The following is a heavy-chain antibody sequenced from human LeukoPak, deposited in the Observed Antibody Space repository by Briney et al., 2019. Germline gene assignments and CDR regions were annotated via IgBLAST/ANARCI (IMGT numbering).Heavy chain of an antibody. Sequence: SETLSLTCTVSGGSISSSSYYWGWIRQPPGKGLEWIGSIYYSGSTYYNPSLKSRVTISVDTSKNQFSLKLSSVTAADTAVYYCAREEGSGFDPWGQGTLVTVSS. D-gene: IGHD3-10*01. V-gene: IGHV4-39*07. CDR2: IYYSGST. J-gene: IGHJ5*02. CDR1: GGSISSSSYY. CDR3: AREEGSGFDP.